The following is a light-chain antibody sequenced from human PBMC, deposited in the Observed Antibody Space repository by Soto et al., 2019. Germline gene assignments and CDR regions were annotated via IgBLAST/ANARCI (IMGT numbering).Light chain of an antibody. J-gene: IGKJ2*01. CDR3: QQYIDWPPYT. V-gene: IGKV3-15*01. Sequence: EVVLTQSPATLSVSPGERATLSCRASQTVSRSLAWYQQKPGQAPRLLIYGASMRATGVPDRFSGSGSGTDFTLTISSLQSEDFAVYYCQQYIDWPPYTFGQGNKVEIK. CDR1: QTVSRS. CDR2: GAS.